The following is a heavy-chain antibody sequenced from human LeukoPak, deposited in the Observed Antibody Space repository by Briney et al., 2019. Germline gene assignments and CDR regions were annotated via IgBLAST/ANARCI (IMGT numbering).Heavy chain of an antibody. V-gene: IGHV3-23*01. D-gene: IGHD6-13*01. CDR3: AKQYGNSGWYGFHY. Sequence: PGGSLRLSCAASGFTFDNYAMSWVRRAPGKGLEWVSGISGSGSSAYYAESVKGRFTVSRDNSKNTLYLQMNSLRAEDTAVYFCAKQYGNSGWYGFHYWGQGTLVPVSS. J-gene: IGHJ4*02. CDR1: GFTFDNYA. CDR2: ISGSGSSA.